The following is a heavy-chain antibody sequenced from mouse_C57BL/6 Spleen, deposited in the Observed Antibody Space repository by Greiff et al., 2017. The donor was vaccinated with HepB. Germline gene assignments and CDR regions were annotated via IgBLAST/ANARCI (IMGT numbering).Heavy chain of an antibody. CDR2: INPSNGGT. Sequence: QVQLKQPGTELVKPGASVKLSCKASGYTFTSYRMHWVKQRPGQGLEWIGNINPSNGGTNYNEKFKSKATLTVDKSSSTAYMQLSSLTSEDSAVYYCATRQLRHVYFDYWGQGTTLTVSS. J-gene: IGHJ2*01. D-gene: IGHD3-2*02. CDR3: ATRQLRHVYFDY. V-gene: IGHV1-53*01. CDR1: GYTFTSYR.